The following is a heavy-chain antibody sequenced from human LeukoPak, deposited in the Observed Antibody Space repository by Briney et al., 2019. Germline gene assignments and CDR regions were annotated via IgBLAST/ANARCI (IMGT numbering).Heavy chain of an antibody. D-gene: IGHD6-19*01. CDR3: ARDPSGWHYFDY. J-gene: IGHJ4*02. V-gene: IGHV4-59*01. CDR1: GDSISSYY. Sequence: PSETLSLTCTVSGDSISSYYWSWIRQPPGKALEWIAYISYSGSTNYNPSLKSRVTMSVDTPKNQFSLSLSSVTAADTAVYYCARDPSGWHYFDYWGQGTLVTVSS. CDR2: ISYSGST.